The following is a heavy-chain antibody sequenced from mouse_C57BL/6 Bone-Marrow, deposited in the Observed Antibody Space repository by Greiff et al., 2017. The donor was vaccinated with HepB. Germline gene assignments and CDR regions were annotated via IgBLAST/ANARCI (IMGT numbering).Heavy chain of an antibody. D-gene: IGHD1-1*01. J-gene: IGHJ3*01. CDR3: ARRAGYYGSSPAWFAY. CDR2: IHPNSGST. V-gene: IGHV1-64*01. CDR1: GYTFTSYW. Sequence: QVQLQQSGAELVKPGASVKLSCKASGYTFTSYWMHWVKQRPGQGLEWIGMIHPNSGSTNYNEKFKSKATLTVDKSSSTAYMQLSSLTSEDSAVYYCARRAGYYGSSPAWFAYWGQGTLVTVSA.